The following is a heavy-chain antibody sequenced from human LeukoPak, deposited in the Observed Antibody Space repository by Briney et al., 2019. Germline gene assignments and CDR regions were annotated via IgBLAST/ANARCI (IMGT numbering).Heavy chain of an antibody. D-gene: IGHD6-13*01. CDR3: ARPLIAAAGTVGATSGSDY. CDR1: GGSFSGYY. J-gene: IGHJ4*02. V-gene: IGHV4-34*01. Sequence: SETLSLTCAVYGGSFSGYYWSWIRQPPGKGLEWIGEINHSGSTNYNPSLKSRVTISVDTSKNQFSLQLRSVTAADTAVYYCARPLIAAAGTVGATSGSDYWAQGTLVTVPS. CDR2: INHSGST.